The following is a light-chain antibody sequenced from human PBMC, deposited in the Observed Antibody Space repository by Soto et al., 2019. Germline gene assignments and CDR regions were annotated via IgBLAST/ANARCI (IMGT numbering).Light chain of an antibody. V-gene: IGLV1-44*01. CDR1: SSNIGSNT. J-gene: IGLJ3*02. CDR3: AAWDDSLNGWV. CDR2: GNS. Sequence: QSVLPQPPSASGTPGQRVTISCSGSSSNIGSNTINWYQQLPGTAPKLLIYGNSQRPSGVPDRFSGSKSGTSASLAISGLQSEDEADYYCAAWDDSLNGWVFGGGTKVTVL.